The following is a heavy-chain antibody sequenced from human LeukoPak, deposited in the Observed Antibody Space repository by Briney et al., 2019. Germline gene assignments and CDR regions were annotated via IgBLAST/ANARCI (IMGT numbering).Heavy chain of an antibody. CDR2: INPNSGGT. D-gene: IGHD6-13*01. Sequence: ASVKVSCKASGYTFTGYYMHWVRQAPGQGLEWMGWINPNSGGTNYAQKFQGRVTITRDTSISTAYMELSRLGSDDTAVYYCARDEEDSSSWYGGSNEALIWGQGTLVTVSS. CDR1: GYTFTGYY. V-gene: IGHV1-2*02. CDR3: ARDEEDSSSWYGGSNEALI. J-gene: IGHJ4*02.